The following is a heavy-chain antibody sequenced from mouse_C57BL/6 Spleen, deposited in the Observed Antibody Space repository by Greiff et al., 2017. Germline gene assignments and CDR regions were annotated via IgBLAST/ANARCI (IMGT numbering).Heavy chain of an antibody. CDR3: ARLDGTSYYYAMDY. CDR1: GYTFTSYW. V-gene: IGHV1-53*01. CDR2: INPSNGGT. Sequence: QVQLQQSGTELVKPGASVKLSCKASGYTFTSYWMHWVKQRPGQGLEWIGNINPSNGGTNYNEKFKSKATLPVDKSSSTAYMQLSSLASEDSAVYYCARLDGTSYYYAMDYLGQGTSVTVSS. D-gene: IGHD1-1*01. J-gene: IGHJ4*01.